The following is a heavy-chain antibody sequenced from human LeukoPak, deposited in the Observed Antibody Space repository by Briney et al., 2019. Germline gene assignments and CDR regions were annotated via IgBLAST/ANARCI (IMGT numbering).Heavy chain of an antibody. CDR2: ISWNSGSI. D-gene: IGHD3-10*01. J-gene: IGHJ5*02. Sequence: PGGSLRLSCAASGFTFDDYAMPWVRQAPGKGLEWVSGISWNSGSIGYADSVKGRFTISRDNAKNSLYLQMNSLRAEDTALYYCAKDGSHYYGSGSYYKSPWFDPWGQGTLVTVSS. CDR1: GFTFDDYA. V-gene: IGHV3-9*01. CDR3: AKDGSHYYGSGSYYKSPWFDP.